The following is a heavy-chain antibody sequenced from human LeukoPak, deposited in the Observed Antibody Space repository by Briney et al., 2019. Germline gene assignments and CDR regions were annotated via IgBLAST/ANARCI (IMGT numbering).Heavy chain of an antibody. CDR2: IIPIFGTA. Sequence: SVKVSCKASGGTFSSYAISWVRQAPGQGLEWMGGIIPIFGTANYAQKFQGRVTITADESTSTAYMDLRGLRSDDTAVYYCARVLPPTYIEIVQTAPYYFDFWGQGTLVTVSS. CDR3: ARVLPPTYIEIVQTAPYYFDF. V-gene: IGHV1-69*13. J-gene: IGHJ4*02. D-gene: IGHD2/OR15-2a*01. CDR1: GGTFSSYA.